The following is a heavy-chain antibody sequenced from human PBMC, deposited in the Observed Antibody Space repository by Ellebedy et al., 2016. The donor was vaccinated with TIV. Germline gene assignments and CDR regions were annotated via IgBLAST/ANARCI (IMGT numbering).Heavy chain of an antibody. V-gene: IGHV4-59*08. Sequence: MPSETLSLTCTVSGGSISTYYWSWIRQPPGQGLEWIGYIYYSGYTEYHPSLKSRVTISLDTSKDQFSLRLSSVTAADPAVYYCARGPLRYFDWVYYYHGMDVWGQGTTVTVSS. CDR3: ARGPLRYFDWVYYYHGMDV. CDR1: GGSISTYY. J-gene: IGHJ6*02. D-gene: IGHD3-9*01. CDR2: IYYSGYT.